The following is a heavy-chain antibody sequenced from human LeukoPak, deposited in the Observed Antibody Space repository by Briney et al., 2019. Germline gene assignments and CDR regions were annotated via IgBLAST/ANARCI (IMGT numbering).Heavy chain of an antibody. CDR3: VRGAQWFGESLGWYYFDY. J-gene: IGHJ4*02. V-gene: IGHV3-13*01. D-gene: IGHD3-10*01. CDR2: IGTAGDT. CDR1: GFTFSSYD. Sequence: GGSLRLSCAASGFTFSSYDMHWVRQATGKGLEWVSAIGTAGDTYYPGSVKGRFTISRENAKNSLYLQMNSLRAGDTAVYYCVRGAQWFGESLGWYYFDYWGQGTLVTVSS.